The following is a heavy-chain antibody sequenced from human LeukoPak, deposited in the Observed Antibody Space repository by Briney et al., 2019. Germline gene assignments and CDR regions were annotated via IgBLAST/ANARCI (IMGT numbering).Heavy chain of an antibody. D-gene: IGHD2-15*01. CDR3: ARGRYCSGGSCSGSYFDY. J-gene: IGHJ4*02. CDR2: ISGSGGST. V-gene: IGHV3-23*01. CDR1: GLTFSSYA. Sequence: QPGGSLRLSCAASGLTFSSYAMSWVRQAPGKGLEWVSGISGSGGSTYYADSVKGRFTISRDNSKNTLYLQMNSLRAEDTALYYCARGRYCSGGSCSGSYFDYWAREPWSPSPQ.